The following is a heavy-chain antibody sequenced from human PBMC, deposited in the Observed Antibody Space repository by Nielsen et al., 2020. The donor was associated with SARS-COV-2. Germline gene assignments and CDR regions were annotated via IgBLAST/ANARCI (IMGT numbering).Heavy chain of an antibody. J-gene: IGHJ4*02. Sequence: GGSLRLSCAASGFTFSSYAMSWVRQAPGKGLEWVSAISGSGGSTYYADSVKGRFTISRDNSKNTLYLQMSSLRAEDTAVYYCARYLEDIVVVVAATGFDYWGQGTLVTVSS. CDR1: GFTFSSYA. D-gene: IGHD2-15*01. CDR2: ISGSGGST. CDR3: ARYLEDIVVVVAATGFDY. V-gene: IGHV3-23*01.